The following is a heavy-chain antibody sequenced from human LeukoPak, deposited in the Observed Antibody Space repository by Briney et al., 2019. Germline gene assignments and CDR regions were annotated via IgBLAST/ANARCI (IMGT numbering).Heavy chain of an antibody. V-gene: IGHV4-4*02. Sequence: SETLSLTCAVSGGSISSDNWWSWVRQPPGKGLEWIGEIYHSGSTNYNPSLQSRVTISVDKSNNHFSLRLTSVTAADTAVYYCATNGWYCLDHWGQGALVTVTS. J-gene: IGHJ1*01. D-gene: IGHD6-19*01. CDR3: ATNGWYCLDH. CDR2: IYHSGST. CDR1: GGSISSDNW.